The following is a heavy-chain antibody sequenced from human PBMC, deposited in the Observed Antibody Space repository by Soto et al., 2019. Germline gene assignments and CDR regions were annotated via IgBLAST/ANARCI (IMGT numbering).Heavy chain of an antibody. CDR1: GFTFSSYA. Sequence: GGSLRLSCAASGFTFSSYAMSWVRQAPGKGLEWVSAISGSGGSTYYADSVKGRFTISRDNSKNTLYLQMNSLRAEDTAVYYCAKSTAKGDGYKKLPVYFDYWGQGTLVTVSS. D-gene: IGHD5-12*01. CDR3: AKSTAKGDGYKKLPVYFDY. CDR2: ISGSGGST. J-gene: IGHJ4*02. V-gene: IGHV3-23*01.